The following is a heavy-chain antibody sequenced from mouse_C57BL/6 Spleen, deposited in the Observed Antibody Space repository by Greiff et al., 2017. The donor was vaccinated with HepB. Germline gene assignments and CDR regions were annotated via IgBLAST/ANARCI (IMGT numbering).Heavy chain of an antibody. J-gene: IGHJ2*01. CDR3: ARGIYYDYDGPFDD. V-gene: IGHV1-54*01. D-gene: IGHD2-4*01. CDR2: INPGSGGT. CDR1: GYAFTNYL. Sequence: QVQLQQSGAELVRPGTSVKVSCKASGYAFTNYLIEWVKQRPGQGLEWIGVINPGSGGTNYNEKFKGKATLTADKSSSTAYMQLSSLKSEDSAVYFCARGIYYDYDGPFDDWGQGTTLTVSS.